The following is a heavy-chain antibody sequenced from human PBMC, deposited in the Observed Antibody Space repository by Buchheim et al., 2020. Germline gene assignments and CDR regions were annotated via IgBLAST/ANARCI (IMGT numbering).Heavy chain of an antibody. CDR1: GYTFTSYY. D-gene: IGHD6-19*01. CDR3: ARDADAGEQWLPPYYYGMDV. V-gene: IGHV1-46*01. J-gene: IGHJ6*02. CDR2: INPSGGGT. Sequence: QVQLVQSGAEVKKPGASVKVSCKASGYTFTSYYMHWVRQAPGQGLVWMGVINPSGGGTSYAQKFQGRVTMTRDTSTSTVYMELSSLRSEDTAVYYCARDADAGEQWLPPYYYGMDVWGQGTT.